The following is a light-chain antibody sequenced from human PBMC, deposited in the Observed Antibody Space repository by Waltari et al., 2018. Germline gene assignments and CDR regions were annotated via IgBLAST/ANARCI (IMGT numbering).Light chain of an antibody. Sequence: DIQMTQSPSSLSASVGDSVTITCRASQTTNDWLAWYQQKPGKAPHLLISKASGLESGVPSRFRGSGSGTEFTLTINTLEPEDFATYYCQQYRSFPLTFGGGTKVEVK. V-gene: IGKV1-5*03. CDR2: KAS. CDR1: QTTNDW. CDR3: QQYRSFPLT. J-gene: IGKJ4*01.